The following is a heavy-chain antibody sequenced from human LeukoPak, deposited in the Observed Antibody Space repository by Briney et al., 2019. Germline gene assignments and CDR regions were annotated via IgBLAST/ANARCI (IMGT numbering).Heavy chain of an antibody. CDR1: GFTFSGSA. J-gene: IGHJ4*02. Sequence: GSLRLSCAASGFTFSGSAIHWVRQAFGTWLEWVSHIRSKANNHATAYAASVKGRFTISRDDSKNTAYLQMNSLKTEDTAVYYCTRQVDTIDYWGQGTLVTVSS. D-gene: IGHD5-18*01. CDR2: IRSKANNHAT. V-gene: IGHV3-73*01. CDR3: TRQVDTIDY.